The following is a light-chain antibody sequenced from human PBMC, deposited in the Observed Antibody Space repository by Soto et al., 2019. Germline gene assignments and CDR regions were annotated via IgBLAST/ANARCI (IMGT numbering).Light chain of an antibody. Sequence: ETRMTQSPATLSVSPGERVTLSCRASQSVRNSVAWYQQRPGQAPWLLIYDASFRATGISARFSGSGSRTEFTLTISSLQSEDFAVYYCQQYNNWPRTFGQGTKLEI. V-gene: IGKV3-15*01. CDR1: QSVRNS. CDR2: DAS. J-gene: IGKJ2*01. CDR3: QQYNNWPRT.